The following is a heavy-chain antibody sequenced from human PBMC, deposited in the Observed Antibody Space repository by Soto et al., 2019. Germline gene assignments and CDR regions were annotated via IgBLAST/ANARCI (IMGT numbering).Heavy chain of an antibody. J-gene: IGHJ5*02. Sequence: SETLSLTCTVSGGSISSSSYYWGWIRQPPGKGLEWIGSIYYSGSTYYNPSLKSRVTISVDTSKNQFSLKLSSVTAADTAVYYCARPNSSWYSSRFDLWGQGTLVTVSS. CDR1: GGSISSSSYY. V-gene: IGHV4-39*01. CDR3: ARPNSSWYSSRFDL. CDR2: IYYSGST. D-gene: IGHD6-13*01.